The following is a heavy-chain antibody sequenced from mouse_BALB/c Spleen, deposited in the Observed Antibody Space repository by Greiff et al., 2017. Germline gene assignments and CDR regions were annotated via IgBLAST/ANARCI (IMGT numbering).Heavy chain of an antibody. CDR3: ARSYGNFLYYYAMDY. D-gene: IGHD2-1*01. V-gene: IGHV5-17*02. J-gene: IGHJ4*01. CDR2: ISSGSSTI. Sequence: EVKLVESGGGLVQPGGSRKLSCAASGFTFSSFGMHWVRQAPEKGLEWVAYISSGSSTIYYADTVKGRFTISRDNPKNTLFLQMTSLRSEDTAMYYCARSYGNFLYYYAMDYWGQGTSVTVSS. CDR1: GFTFSSFG.